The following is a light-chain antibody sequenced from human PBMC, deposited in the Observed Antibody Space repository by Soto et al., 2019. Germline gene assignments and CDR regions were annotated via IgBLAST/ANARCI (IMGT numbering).Light chain of an antibody. CDR3: QHYNSHSRA. CDR2: KAS. J-gene: IGKJ1*01. CDR1: QSISSW. Sequence: DIEMTQSTSTLSVSVGERVTITCRASQSISSWLAWYQQNPGKAPKLLIYKASTLESGVPLRFSGSGSGTAFMLTISRLQHDDFATYYCQHYNSHSRAFGQGTKVEVK. V-gene: IGKV1-5*03.